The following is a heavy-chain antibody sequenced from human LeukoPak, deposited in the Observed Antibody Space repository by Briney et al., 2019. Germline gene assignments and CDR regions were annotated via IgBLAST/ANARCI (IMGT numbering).Heavy chain of an antibody. CDR2: IYHSGST. Sequence: PSETLSLTCAVSGGSISSGGYSWSWIRQPPGKGLEWIGYIYHSGSTYYNPSLKSRVTISVDRSKNQFSLKLSSVTAADTAVYYCARDKGEVGAANWFDPWGQGTLVTVSS. D-gene: IGHD1-26*01. J-gene: IGHJ5*02. CDR1: GGSISSGGYS. V-gene: IGHV4-30-2*01. CDR3: ARDKGEVGAANWFDP.